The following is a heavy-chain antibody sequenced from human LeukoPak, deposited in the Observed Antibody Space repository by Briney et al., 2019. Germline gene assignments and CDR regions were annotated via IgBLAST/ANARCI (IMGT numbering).Heavy chain of an antibody. D-gene: IGHD2-2*01. CDR2: IWYGGSNK. V-gene: IGHV3-30*02. Sequence: GGSLRLSCAASGFTFSSYGMHWVRQAPGKGLEWVAVIWYGGSNKYYADSVKGRFTISRDNSKNTLYLQMNSLRAEDTAVYYCAKDGNCSSTSCPAVYYYYYMDVWGKGTTVTVSS. CDR1: GFTFSSYG. J-gene: IGHJ6*03. CDR3: AKDGNCSSTSCPAVYYYYYMDV.